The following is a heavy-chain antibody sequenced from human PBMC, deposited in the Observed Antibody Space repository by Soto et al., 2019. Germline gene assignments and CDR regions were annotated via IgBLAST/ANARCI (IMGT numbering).Heavy chain of an antibody. Sequence: QVQLVQSGAEVKKPGASVKVSCKASGYTFTRSGIIWVRQAPGQGPEWMGWISSYNGDTNYAQTFQGRVTMTTDTSTSTAYMELRSLRSDDTAVYYCAREGVAPYYYYGMDVWGPGTPVTVSS. J-gene: IGHJ6*02. CDR2: ISSYNGDT. CDR3: AREGVAPYYYYGMDV. V-gene: IGHV1-18*01. CDR1: GYTFTRSG. D-gene: IGHD5-12*01.